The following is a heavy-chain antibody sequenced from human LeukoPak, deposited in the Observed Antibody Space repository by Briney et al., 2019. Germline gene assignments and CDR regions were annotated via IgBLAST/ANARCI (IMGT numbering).Heavy chain of an antibody. CDR2: INQDGGEK. Sequence: GGSLRLSCAASGFTFSSYWMSWVRQAPGKGLEWVANINQDGGEKYYVDSVKGRFTISRDNAKNSLYLQMNSLRAEDTAVYYCAKGHSGSYPNWFDPWGQGTLVTVSS. CDR3: AKGHSGSYPNWFDP. CDR1: GFTFSSYW. D-gene: IGHD1-26*01. J-gene: IGHJ5*02. V-gene: IGHV3-7*03.